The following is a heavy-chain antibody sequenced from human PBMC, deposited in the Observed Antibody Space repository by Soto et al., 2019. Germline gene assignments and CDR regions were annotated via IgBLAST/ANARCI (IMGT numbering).Heavy chain of an antibody. CDR1: GYTFTGYY. V-gene: IGHV1-2*02. D-gene: IGHD3-22*01. CDR3: ARDPTYYYDSSGSFDP. CDR2: INPNRGGT. Sequence: PSVKVSCKASGYTFTGYYMHWVRQAPGQGLEWMGWINPNRGGTNYAQKVQDRVTMTRDTSISTAYMELSRLRSDDTAVYYCARDPTYYYDSSGSFDPWGQGTLVIVSS. J-gene: IGHJ5*02.